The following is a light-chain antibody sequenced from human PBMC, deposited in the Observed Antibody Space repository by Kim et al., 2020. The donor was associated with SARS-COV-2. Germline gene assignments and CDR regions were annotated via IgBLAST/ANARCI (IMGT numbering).Light chain of an antibody. CDR2: GAS. V-gene: IGKV3-15*01. Sequence: ASPGERASLSCRASENVGNNVAWYQQRSVQAPRLLFYGASSRVTDIPDRFSGSGSGAEFTLTISSLQSEDFGAYYCQQYNSWPRTFDGGTKVEIK. CDR3: QQYNSWPRT. J-gene: IGKJ4*01. CDR1: ENVGNN.